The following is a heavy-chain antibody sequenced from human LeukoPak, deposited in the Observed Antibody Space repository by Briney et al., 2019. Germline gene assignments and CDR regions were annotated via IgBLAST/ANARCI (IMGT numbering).Heavy chain of an antibody. CDR2: IRSETYGGTT. CDR1: GFIFGDYA. J-gene: IGHJ4*02. CDR3: SRLVGATYYFDY. Sequence: GGPLRLSCKASGFIFGDYAMSWFRQAPGKGLEWVGFIRSETYGGTTEYAASVRGRFTISRDDSKSIAYLQMNSLKTEDTALYYCSRLVGATYYFDYWGQGTLVTVSS. D-gene: IGHD1-26*01. V-gene: IGHV3-49*03.